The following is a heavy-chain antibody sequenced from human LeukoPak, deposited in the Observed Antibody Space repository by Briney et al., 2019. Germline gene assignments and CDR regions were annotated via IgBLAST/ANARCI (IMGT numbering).Heavy chain of an antibody. CDR2: INPSGGST. V-gene: IGHV1-46*01. J-gene: IGHJ4*02. CDR3: AGSGYSGYDSGFDY. CDR1: GYTFTSYY. D-gene: IGHD5-12*01. Sequence: ASVEVSCKASGYTFTSYYMLWVRQAPGQGLEWMGIINPSGGSTSHAQKLQGRVTMTRDMSTSTVYMELSSLRSEDTGVYYCAGSGYSGYDSGFDYWGQGTLVTVSS.